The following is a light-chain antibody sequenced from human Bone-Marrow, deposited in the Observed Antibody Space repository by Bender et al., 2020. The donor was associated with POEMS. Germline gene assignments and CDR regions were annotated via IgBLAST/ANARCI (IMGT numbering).Light chain of an antibody. J-gene: IGLJ3*02. Sequence: QSALTQPASVSGSPRQSITISCTGTSSDVGSYNLVSWYQQHPGKAPKLIIYEVNKRPSGVPDRFSASKSGNTASLTVSGLQAEDEADYYCSSYTSSSSWVFGGGTKLTVL. CDR2: EVN. CDR3: SSYTSSSSWV. CDR1: SSDVGSYNL. V-gene: IGLV2-14*02.